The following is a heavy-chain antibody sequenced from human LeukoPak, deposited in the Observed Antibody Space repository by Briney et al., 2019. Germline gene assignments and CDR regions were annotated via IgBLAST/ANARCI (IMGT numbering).Heavy chain of an antibody. CDR1: GFTFSNYW. D-gene: IGHD6-6*01. Sequence: PGGSLRLSCAASGFTFSNYWRSWVRQAPGKGLEWWAKLNTDGCEEHYVDYVKGRLTISKDNARNSVHVQMNSLRAEDTAVYFCARIRPGNYFDYWGQGALVTVSS. V-gene: IGHV3-7*01. CDR2: LNTDGCEE. CDR3: ARIRPGNYFDY. J-gene: IGHJ4*02.